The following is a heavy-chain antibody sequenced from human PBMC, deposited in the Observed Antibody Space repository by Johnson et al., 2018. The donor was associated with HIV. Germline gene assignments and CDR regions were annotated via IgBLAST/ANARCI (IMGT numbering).Heavy chain of an antibody. CDR3: GRDINYSNYVTDAFDI. J-gene: IGHJ3*02. D-gene: IGHD4-11*01. V-gene: IGHV3-33*01. Sequence: QVQLVESGGGVVQPGRSLRLSCAASGFTFSSYGMHWVRQAPGTGLEWVAGIWYDGSNKYYADSVKGRFTISRDSSKNTLYLQMNSLRAEDTAVYYCGRDINYSNYVTDAFDIWGQGTVVTVSS. CDR2: IWYDGSNK. CDR1: GFTFSSYG.